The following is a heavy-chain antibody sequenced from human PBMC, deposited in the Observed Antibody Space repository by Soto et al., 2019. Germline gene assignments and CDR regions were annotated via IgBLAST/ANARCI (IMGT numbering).Heavy chain of an antibody. CDR1: GYTFSNNG. CDR3: ARKGGEWEPAAY. CDR2: ISAYTGNT. V-gene: IGHV1-18*01. D-gene: IGHD1-26*01. J-gene: IGHJ4*02. Sequence: QVQLVQSGAEVKSPGASVKVSCKASGYTFSNNGINWVRQAPGQGLEWMGWISAYTGNTKYAQSLQGRVTMTTDTSTSTAYLELRTLRYDDTAVYYCARKGGEWEPAAYWGQGTLVTVSS.